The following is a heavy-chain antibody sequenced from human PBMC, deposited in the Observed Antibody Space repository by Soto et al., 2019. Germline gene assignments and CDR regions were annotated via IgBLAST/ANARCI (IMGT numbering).Heavy chain of an antibody. D-gene: IGHD2-2*01. CDR2: ISYDGSNK. CDR1: GFTFSSYG. CDR3: AKDIDIVVVPAAIRLYYYSYGMDV. J-gene: IGHJ6*02. V-gene: IGHV3-30*18. Sequence: GGSLRLSCAASGFTFSSYGMHWVRQAPGKGLEWVAVISYDGSNKYYADSVKGRFTISRDNSKNTLYLQMNSLRAEDTAVYYCAKDIDIVVVPAAIRLYYYSYGMDVWGQGTTVSVSS.